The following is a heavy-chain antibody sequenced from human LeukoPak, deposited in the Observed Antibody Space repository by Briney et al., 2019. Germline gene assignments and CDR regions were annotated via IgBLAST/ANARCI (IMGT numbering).Heavy chain of an antibody. CDR1: GCTFTSYA. D-gene: IGHD3-10*01. V-gene: IGHV1-69*13. CDR2: IIPIFGTA. Sequence: GASVKVSCKASGCTFTSYAISWVRQAPGQGLEWMGGIIPIFGTANYAQKFQGRVTITADESTSTAYMELGSLRSEDTAVYYCAGSYDYGSGSYYTDYWCQGTLVIVSS. CDR3: AGSYDYGSGSYYTDY. J-gene: IGHJ4*02.